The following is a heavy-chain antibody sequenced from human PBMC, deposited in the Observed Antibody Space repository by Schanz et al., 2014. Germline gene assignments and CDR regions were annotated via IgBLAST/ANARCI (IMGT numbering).Heavy chain of an antibody. D-gene: IGHD3-10*02. CDR2: ISGSGGST. V-gene: IGHV3-23*04. J-gene: IGHJ3*02. CDR1: GFTFGDYA. Sequence: EVQLVESGGGLVQPGGSLRLSCAASGFTFGDYAMTWVRQAPGKGLEWVSTISGSGGSTYYADSVKGRFTISRANSKNTLYLQMNSLRAEDTAVYYSATSRCGELSAFDIWGQGTMVTVSS. CDR3: ATSRCGELSAFDI.